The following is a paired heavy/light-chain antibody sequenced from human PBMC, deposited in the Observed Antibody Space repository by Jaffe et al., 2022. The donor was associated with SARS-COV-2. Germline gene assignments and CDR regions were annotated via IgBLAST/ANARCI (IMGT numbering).Light chain of an antibody. Sequence: QSALTQPASVSGSPGQSITISCTGTSSDVGGYNYVSWYQQHPGKAPKLMIYEVSNRPSGVPDRFSGSKSGNTASLTISGLQAEDEADYYCSSYTSSSTLFGGGTKLTVL. V-gene: IGLV2-14*01. J-gene: IGLJ2*01. CDR1: SSDVGGYNY. CDR3: SSYTSSSTL. CDR2: EVS.
Heavy chain of an antibody. CDR1: GYTFTSYG. CDR3: AREIPDDYGGQYHYYGMDV. Sequence: QVQLVQSGAEVKKPGASVKVSCKASGYTFTSYGISWVRQAPGQGLEWMGWISAYNGNTNYAQKLQGRVTMTTDTSTSTAYMELRSLRSDDTAVYYCAREIPDDYGGQYHYYGMDVWGQGTTVTVSS. J-gene: IGHJ6*02. CDR2: ISAYNGNT. V-gene: IGHV1-18*01. D-gene: IGHD4-17*01.